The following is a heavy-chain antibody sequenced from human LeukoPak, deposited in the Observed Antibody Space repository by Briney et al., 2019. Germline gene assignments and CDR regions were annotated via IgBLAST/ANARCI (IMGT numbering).Heavy chain of an antibody. CDR3: ARADYYDILTGYYGDAAFDI. CDR2: ISAYNGNT. J-gene: IGHJ3*02. Sequence: ASVKVSCKASGYTFTSYGISWVRQAPGQGLEWMGWISAYNGNTNYAQKLQGRVTMTTDTSTSTAYMELRSLRSDDTAVYYCARADYYDILTGYYGDAAFDIWGQGTMVTVSS. CDR1: GYTFTSYG. D-gene: IGHD3-9*01. V-gene: IGHV1-18*01.